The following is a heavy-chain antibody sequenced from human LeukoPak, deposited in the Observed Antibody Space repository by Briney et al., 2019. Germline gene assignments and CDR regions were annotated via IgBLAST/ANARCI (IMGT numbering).Heavy chain of an antibody. CDR2: ISGSGGST. CDR3: AKEKGRGYSYCYSDY. D-gene: IGHD5-18*01. J-gene: IGHJ4*02. CDR1: GFTFSSYA. V-gene: IGHV3-23*01. Sequence: GGSLRLSCAASGFTFSSYAMSWVRQAPGKGLEWVSAISGSGGSTYYAGSVKGRFTISRDNSKNTLYLQMNSLRAEDTAVYYCAKEKGRGYSYCYSDYWGQGTLVTVSS.